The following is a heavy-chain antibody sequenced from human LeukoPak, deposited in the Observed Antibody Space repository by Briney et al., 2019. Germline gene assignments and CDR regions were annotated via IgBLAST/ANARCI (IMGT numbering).Heavy chain of an antibody. J-gene: IGHJ4*02. V-gene: IGHV1-69*06. CDR3: ARDARGYSRDFDY. CDR1: GYTFTGYY. CDR2: IIPIFGTA. D-gene: IGHD5-18*01. Sequence: GASVKVSCKTSGYTFTGYYMHWVRQAPGQGLEWMGGIIPIFGTANYAQKFQGRVTITADKSTSTAYMELSSLRSEDTAVYYCARDARGYSRDFDYWGQGTLVTVSS.